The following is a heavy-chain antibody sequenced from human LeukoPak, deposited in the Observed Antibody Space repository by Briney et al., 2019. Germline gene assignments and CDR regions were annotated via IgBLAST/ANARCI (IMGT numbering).Heavy chain of an antibody. CDR3: TNEHHVAVAVADYYYFFVDV. Sequence: GGSLTLSCTVSGFAFSSFDMGWVRQSPGKGLEWLSTINWRGNTTFYADTDKGSCTIYRENSKNTLYLHMESPRPDDTSVYYCTNEHHVAVAVADYYYFFVDVWGRGTAVTVS. V-gene: IGHV3-23*01. D-gene: IGHD6-19*01. CDR1: GFAFSSFD. J-gene: IGHJ6*03. CDR2: INWRGNTT.